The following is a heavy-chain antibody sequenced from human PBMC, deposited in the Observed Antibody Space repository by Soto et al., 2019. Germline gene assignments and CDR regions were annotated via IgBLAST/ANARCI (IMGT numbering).Heavy chain of an antibody. D-gene: IGHD6-13*01. V-gene: IGHV4-59*08. CDR2: IYYSGST. Sequence: SETLSLTCTVSGGSISSYYWSWIRQPPGKGLEWIGYIYYSGSTNYNPSLKSRVTISVDTSKNQFSLKLSSVTAADTAVYYCARAKAPLYSSSWYWLDPWGQGTLVTVSS. CDR3: ARAKAPLYSSSWYWLDP. J-gene: IGHJ5*02. CDR1: GGSISSYY.